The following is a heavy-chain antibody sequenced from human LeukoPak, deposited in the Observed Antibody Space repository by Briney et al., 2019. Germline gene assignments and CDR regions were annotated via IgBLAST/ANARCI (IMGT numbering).Heavy chain of an antibody. CDR1: GGSISSYH. V-gene: IGHV4-59*08. J-gene: IGHJ4*02. D-gene: IGHD1-26*01. CDR2: FYYSGST. CDR3: ASREKWELPRDY. Sequence: SETLSLTCTVSGGSISSYHWSWIRQPPGKGLEWIGFFYYSGSTNYNPSLKSRVTISVDTSKNQFSLKLSSVTAADTAVYYCASREKWELPRDYWGQGTLVTVSS.